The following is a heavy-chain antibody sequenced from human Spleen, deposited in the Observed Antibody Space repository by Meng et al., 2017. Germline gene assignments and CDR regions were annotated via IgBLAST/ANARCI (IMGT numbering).Heavy chain of an antibody. CDR3: ARGGPLSWLDP. Sequence: QVQLVQSGAEVKKPGASVKVSCKPSGYMFSTYTITWVRQAPGQGLEWMGRISGFKGNTNYAQKFQDRVTMTTDTSTTTAYMELMSLTSDDTAVYYCARGGPLSWLDPWGQGTLVTVSS. CDR2: ISGFKGNT. CDR1: GYMFSTYT. D-gene: IGHD3-10*01. J-gene: IGHJ5*02. V-gene: IGHV1-18*01.